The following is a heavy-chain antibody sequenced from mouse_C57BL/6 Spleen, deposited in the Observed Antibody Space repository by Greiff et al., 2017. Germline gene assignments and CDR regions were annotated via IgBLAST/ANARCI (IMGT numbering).Heavy chain of an antibody. V-gene: IGHV3-6*01. J-gene: IGHJ1*03. CDR3: ARVYYYGSSYEDWYFDV. D-gene: IGHD1-1*01. Sequence: DVQLQESGPGLVKPSQSLSLTCSVTGYSITSGYYWNWIRQFPGNKLEWMGYISYDGSNNYNPSLKNRISITRDTSKNQFFLKLNSVTTEDTATYYCARVYYYGSSYEDWYFDVWGTGTTVTVSS. CDR2: ISYDGSN. CDR1: GYSITSGYY.